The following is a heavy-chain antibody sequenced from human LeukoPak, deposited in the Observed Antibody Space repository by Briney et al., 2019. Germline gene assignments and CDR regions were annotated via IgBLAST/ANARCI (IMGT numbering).Heavy chain of an antibody. J-gene: IGHJ6*01. CDR1: GFTFSSYW. CDR2: IKQDGSEK. Sequence: GGSLRLSCAASGFTFSSYWMSWVRQAPGKGLEWVANIKQDGSEKHYVDSVKGRFTISRDNAENSLYLQMNSLRAEDTAVYYCARGSEGYCSGGGCYYGMDVWGQGTTVTVSS. D-gene: IGHD2-15*01. CDR3: ARGSEGYCSGGGCYYGMDV. V-gene: IGHV3-7*01.